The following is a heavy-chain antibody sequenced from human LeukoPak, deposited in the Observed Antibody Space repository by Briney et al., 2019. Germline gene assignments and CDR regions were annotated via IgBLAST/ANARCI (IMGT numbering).Heavy chain of an antibody. Sequence: PGGSLRLSCAASGFTFDDYGMSWVRQAPGKGLEWVSGINWNGGSTGYADSVKGRFTISRDNAKNSLYLQMNSLRAEDTALYYCARVPYYDILTGYTIDYWGQGTLVTVSS. CDR2: INWNGGST. CDR1: GFTFDDYG. J-gene: IGHJ4*02. V-gene: IGHV3-20*04. CDR3: ARVPYYDILTGYTIDY. D-gene: IGHD3-9*01.